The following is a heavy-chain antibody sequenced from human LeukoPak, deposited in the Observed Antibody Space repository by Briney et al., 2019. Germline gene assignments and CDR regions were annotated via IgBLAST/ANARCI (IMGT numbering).Heavy chain of an antibody. Sequence: SETLSLTCTVSGGSISSYFWNWIRQPPGKGLEWIGYVSYSGSTNYNPSLKSRVTISVDTSKNQFSLKLSSVTAADTAVYYCARGSGRRDRVDYWGQGTLVTVSS. D-gene: IGHD2-15*01. V-gene: IGHV4-59*01. CDR1: GGSISSYF. CDR2: VSYSGST. CDR3: ARGSGRRDRVDY. J-gene: IGHJ4*02.